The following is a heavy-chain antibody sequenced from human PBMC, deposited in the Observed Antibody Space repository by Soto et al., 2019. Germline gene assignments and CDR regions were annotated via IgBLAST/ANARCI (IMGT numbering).Heavy chain of an antibody. Sequence: SETLSLTCTVSGGSISSGGYYWSWIRQHPGKGLEWIGYIYYTGTTKYNPSLKGRVTISVDTSNNEFSLKLTSVTTADTAFYFCARDFAGRGPFDPWGQGTLVTVSS. CDR3: ARDFAGRGPFDP. D-gene: IGHD1-26*01. CDR2: IYYTGTT. CDR1: GGSISSGGYY. J-gene: IGHJ5*02. V-gene: IGHV4-61*08.